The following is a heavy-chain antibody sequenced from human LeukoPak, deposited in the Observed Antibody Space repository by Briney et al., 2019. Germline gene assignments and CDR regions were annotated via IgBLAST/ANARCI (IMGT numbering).Heavy chain of an antibody. V-gene: IGHV4-34*01. J-gene: IGHJ5*02. Sequence: SETLSLTCAVYGGSFSGYYWSWIRQPPGKGLEWIGEINHSGSTNYNPSLKSRVTISVDTSKNQFSLKLSSVTAADTTVYYCARAGHVLRSLEWFNWFDPWGQGTLVTVSS. D-gene: IGHD3-3*01. CDR3: ARAGHVLRSLEWFNWFDP. CDR1: GGSFSGYY. CDR2: INHSGST.